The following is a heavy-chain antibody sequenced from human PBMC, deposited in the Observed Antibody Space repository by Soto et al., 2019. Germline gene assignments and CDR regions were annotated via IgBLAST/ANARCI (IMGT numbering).Heavy chain of an antibody. Sequence: PGGSLRLSCAASGFTFSSYSMNWVRQAPGKGLEWVSSISSSSSYIYYADSVKGRFTISRDNAKNSLYLQMNSLRAEDTAVYYCARDYSMVWGFPPKGGYYYYGMDVWGQGTTVTVSS. V-gene: IGHV3-21*01. CDR2: ISSSSSYI. CDR1: GFTFSSYS. D-gene: IGHD3-10*01. J-gene: IGHJ6*02. CDR3: ARDYSMVWGFPPKGGYYYYGMDV.